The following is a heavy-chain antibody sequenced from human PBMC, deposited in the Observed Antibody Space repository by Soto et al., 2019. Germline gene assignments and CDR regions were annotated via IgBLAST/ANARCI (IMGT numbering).Heavy chain of an antibody. V-gene: IGHV3-74*01. CDR1: GFTFSSYW. J-gene: IGHJ4*02. Sequence: EVQLVESGGGLVQPGGSLRLSCAASGFTFSSYWMHWVRQAPGKGLVWVSRINSDGSSTSYADSVKGRFTISRDNAKNTLYLHINSLRAEDTAVYYCVRTSLVVAAATREDYWGQGTLVTVSS. CDR3: VRTSLVVAAATREDY. CDR2: INSDGSST. D-gene: IGHD2-15*01.